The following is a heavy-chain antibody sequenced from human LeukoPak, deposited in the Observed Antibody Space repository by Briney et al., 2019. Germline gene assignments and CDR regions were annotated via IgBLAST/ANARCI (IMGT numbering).Heavy chain of an antibody. CDR2: ITSGGRT. V-gene: IGHV3-23*01. J-gene: IGHJ4*02. Sequence: PGGSLRLSCAASGFTFNTYTMNWVRQAPGKGLEWVSIITSGGRTYYADSVEGRFTISRDGSKNTVYLQMNNLRAEDTAVYYCAKGVVVAPDVTPFDYWGQGTLVTVSS. D-gene: IGHD2-2*01. CDR1: GFTFNTYT. CDR3: AKGVVVAPDVTPFDY.